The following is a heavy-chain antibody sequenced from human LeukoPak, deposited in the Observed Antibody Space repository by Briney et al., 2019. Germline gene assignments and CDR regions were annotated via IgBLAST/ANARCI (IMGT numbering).Heavy chain of an antibody. CDR3: ARGGIAAAGPRDNYYYMDV. CDR2: IYYSGST. V-gene: IGHV4-59*08. CDR1: GGSISSYY. Sequence: SETLSLTCTVSGGSISSYYWSWIRQPPGKGLEWIGYIYYSGSTNYNPSLKSRVTISVDTSKNQFSLKLSSVTAADTAVYYCARGGIAAAGPRDNYYYMDVWGKGTTVTVSS. J-gene: IGHJ6*03. D-gene: IGHD6-13*01.